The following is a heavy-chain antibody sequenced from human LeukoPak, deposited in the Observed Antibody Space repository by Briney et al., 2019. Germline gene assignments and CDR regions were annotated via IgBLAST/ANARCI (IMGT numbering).Heavy chain of an antibody. CDR2: IIPNNGTA. CDR1: GDTFTGYA. Sequence: SVKVSCKASGDTFTGYAISWVRQAPGQGLEWMGGIIPNNGTANYAQKFQGRVTMTTNTSISTAYMELSSLRSEDTAVYYCASAWYYYGSGSYSYWGQGTLVTVSS. V-gene: IGHV1-69*05. D-gene: IGHD3-10*01. J-gene: IGHJ4*02. CDR3: ASAWYYYGSGSYSY.